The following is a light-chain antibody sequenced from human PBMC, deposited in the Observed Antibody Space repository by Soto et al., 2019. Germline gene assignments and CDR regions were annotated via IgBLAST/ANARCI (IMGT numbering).Light chain of an antibody. J-gene: IGKJ2*01. CDR1: QSISSY. Sequence: DLQMTQSPSSLSASVGDRVTITCRASQSISSYLNWYQQKPGKAPKLLIYAASSLQSGVPSRFSGSGSGTDFTLTISSLQPEDFATYYCQQSYSTPQTFSQGTKLEIK. V-gene: IGKV1-39*01. CDR3: QQSYSTPQT. CDR2: AAS.